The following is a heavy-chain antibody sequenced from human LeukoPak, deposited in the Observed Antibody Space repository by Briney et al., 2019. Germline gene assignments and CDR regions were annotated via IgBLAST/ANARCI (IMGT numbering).Heavy chain of an antibody. Sequence: GASVTVSFKASGFTFTDYYMHWVRQAPGQGLEWMGYISPNNGGTYSAQKFRGRVTMTRDTSISTAYMDLSRLTSDDAAVYYCATSAYCGADCYFYFDYWGQGTLVTVSS. D-gene: IGHD2-21*02. CDR1: GFTFTDYY. V-gene: IGHV1-2*02. CDR2: ISPNNGGT. CDR3: ATSAYCGADCYFYFDY. J-gene: IGHJ4*02.